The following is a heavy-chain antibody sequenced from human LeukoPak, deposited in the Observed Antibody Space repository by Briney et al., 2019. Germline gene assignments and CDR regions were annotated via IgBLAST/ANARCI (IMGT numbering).Heavy chain of an antibody. CDR1: GFTFSSYG. CDR3: ARDLREDYYGPSDAFDI. CDR2: ISGSGGST. D-gene: IGHD3-10*01. J-gene: IGHJ3*02. V-gene: IGHV3-23*01. Sequence: GGSLRLSCAASGFTFSSYGMSWVRQAPGKGLEWVSAISGSGGSTYYADSVKGRFTISRDNAKNSLYLQMNSLRAEDTAVYYCARDLREDYYGPSDAFDIWGQGTMVTVSS.